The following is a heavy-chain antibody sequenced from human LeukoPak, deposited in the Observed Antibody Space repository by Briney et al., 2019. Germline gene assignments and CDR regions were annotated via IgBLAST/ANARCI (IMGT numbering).Heavy chain of an antibody. Sequence: PPETLSLTCAVYGGSFSGYYWSRIRQPPGKGLEWIGEINHSGSTNYNPSLKRRVTIPVDTSKNQFSLKLSSVTAGDTPIYYCVRGRVEMATIDFDYWGQGTLVTVSS. CDR2: INHSGST. V-gene: IGHV4-34*01. D-gene: IGHD5-24*01. CDR3: VRGRVEMATIDFDY. CDR1: GGSFSGYY. J-gene: IGHJ4*02.